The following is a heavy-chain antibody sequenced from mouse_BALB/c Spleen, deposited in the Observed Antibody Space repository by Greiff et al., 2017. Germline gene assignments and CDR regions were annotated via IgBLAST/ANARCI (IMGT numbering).Heavy chain of an antibody. D-gene: IGHD2-4*01. CDR1: GFTFSSFG. CDR2: ISSGSSTI. Sequence: EVQGVESGGGLVQPGGSRKLSCTASGFTFSSFGMHWVRQAPEKGLEWVAYISSGSSTIYYADTVKGRFTISRDNPKNTLFLQMTSLRSEDTAMYYCASGLPYYAMDYWGQGTSVTVSS. J-gene: IGHJ4*01. CDR3: ASGLPYYAMDY. V-gene: IGHV5-17*02.